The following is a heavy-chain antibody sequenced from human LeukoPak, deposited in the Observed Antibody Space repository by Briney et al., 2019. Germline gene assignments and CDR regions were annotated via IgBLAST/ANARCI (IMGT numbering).Heavy chain of an antibody. CDR1: GFTFSSYG. CDR3: ARDDYYDSSGYNNFDY. V-gene: IGHV3-33*01. CDR2: IWYDGSNK. Sequence: PGGSLRLSCAASGFTFSSYGMHWVRQAPGKGLEWVAVIWYDGSNKYYADSVKGRFTISRDNSKNTLCLQMNSLRAEDTTVYYCARDDYYDSSGYNNFDYWGQGTLVTVSS. D-gene: IGHD3-22*01. J-gene: IGHJ4*02.